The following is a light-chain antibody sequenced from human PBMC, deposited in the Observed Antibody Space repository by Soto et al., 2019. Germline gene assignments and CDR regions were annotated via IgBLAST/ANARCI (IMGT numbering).Light chain of an antibody. CDR2: DVS. Sequence: EIVLTQSPATLSLSPGDRTTLSCRTRKRVSSYLAWYQQKPGQAARLLIYDVSNRATGIPARFSGSGSGTDFTLTISSLVPEDFAVYYCQQRSNWPPELTFGGGTKVEIK. V-gene: IGKV3-11*01. CDR1: KRVSSY. J-gene: IGKJ4*01. CDR3: QQRSNWPPELT.